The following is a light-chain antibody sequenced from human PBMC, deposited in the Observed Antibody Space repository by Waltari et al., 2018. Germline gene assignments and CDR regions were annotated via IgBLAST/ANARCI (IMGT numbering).Light chain of an antibody. J-gene: IGLJ2*01. CDR1: SGDVGNYNL. Sequence: QSTLTQPASVSGSLGQSITISCIGTSGDVGNYNLVSWYQQHPGKAPKFIIYGVNKRPSGVSNRFSGSKSGNTASLTISGLQGEDEAIYFCSSYAAYNTVIFGGGTKVTVL. CDR2: GVN. V-gene: IGLV2-23*02. CDR3: SSYAAYNTVI.